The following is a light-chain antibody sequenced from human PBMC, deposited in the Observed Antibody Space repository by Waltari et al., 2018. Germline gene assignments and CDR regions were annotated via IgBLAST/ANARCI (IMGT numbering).Light chain of an antibody. Sequence: EIVLTQSPGTLSLSPGERATLSCRASQSVRNNYIAWYQQKPGQAPKLLMYGAYNRATGIPDRFTGGGSGTDFTLTINRLEPEDFAVYYCHQFGSGWDSFGQGTHLEIK. CDR3: HQFGSGWDS. J-gene: IGKJ2*03. V-gene: IGKV3-20*01. CDR1: QSVRNNY. CDR2: GAY.